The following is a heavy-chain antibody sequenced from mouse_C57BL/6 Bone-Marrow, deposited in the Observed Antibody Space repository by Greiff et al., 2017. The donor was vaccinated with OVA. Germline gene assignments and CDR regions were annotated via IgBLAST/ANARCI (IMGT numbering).Heavy chain of an antibody. CDR1: GYTFTSYW. V-gene: IGHV1-64*01. Sequence: VQLQQPGAELVKPGASVKLSCKASGYTFTSYWMHWVKQRPGQGLEWIGTIHPNSGSTNYNEKFKSKATLTVDKSSSTAYMQLSSLTSEDSAVYYCARRGTMIRDWYFDVWGTGTTVTVSS. CDR3: ARRGTMIRDWYFDV. J-gene: IGHJ1*03. CDR2: IHPNSGST. D-gene: IGHD2-4*01.